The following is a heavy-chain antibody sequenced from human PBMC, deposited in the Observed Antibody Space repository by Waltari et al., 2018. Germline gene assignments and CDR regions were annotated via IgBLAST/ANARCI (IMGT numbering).Heavy chain of an antibody. Sequence: EVQLVESGGGLVQPGGSLRLSCAASGFTFSTYRMHWVRQAPGKGLEWVSYISSVSSTIYYADSVKGRFSISRDNAKNSLYLQMNSLRAEDTAVYYCAREDRSGSFPLDYWGQGTLVTVSS. CDR3: AREDRSGSFPLDY. J-gene: IGHJ4*02. V-gene: IGHV3-48*04. CDR1: GFTFSTYR. D-gene: IGHD1-26*01. CDR2: ISSVSSTI.